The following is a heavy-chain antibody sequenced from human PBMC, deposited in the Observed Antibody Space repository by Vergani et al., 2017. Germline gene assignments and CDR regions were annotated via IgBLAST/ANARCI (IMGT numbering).Heavy chain of an antibody. Sequence: QVQLVQSGAEVKKPGSSVKVSCKASGGTFSSYAISWVRQAPGQGLEWMGGIIPIFGTANYAQKFQGRVTITADESTSTAYMELSSLRSEDTAVYYCAHTTGDCSGGSCYRRGPYYYYGMDVWGQGTTVTVSS. D-gene: IGHD2-15*01. CDR3: AHTTGDCSGGSCYRRGPYYYYGMDV. CDR1: GGTFSSYA. V-gene: IGHV1-69*12. CDR2: IIPIFGTA. J-gene: IGHJ6*02.